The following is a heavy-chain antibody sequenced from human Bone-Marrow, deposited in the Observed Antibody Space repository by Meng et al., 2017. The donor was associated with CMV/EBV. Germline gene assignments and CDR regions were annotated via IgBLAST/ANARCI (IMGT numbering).Heavy chain of an antibody. CDR1: GFTFSSYS. Sequence: GESLKISCAASGFTFSSYSMNWVRQAPGKGLEWVSSISSSSSYIYYADSVKGRFTISRDNAKNSLYLQMNSLRAEDTAVYYCARSPGSQLYIWGRGTVVTVSS. J-gene: IGHJ3*02. V-gene: IGHV3-21*01. CDR2: ISSSSSYI. D-gene: IGHD2-2*01. CDR3: ARSPGSQLYI.